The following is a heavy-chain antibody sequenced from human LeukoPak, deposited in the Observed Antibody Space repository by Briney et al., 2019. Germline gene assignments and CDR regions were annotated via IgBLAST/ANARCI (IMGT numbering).Heavy chain of an antibody. V-gene: IGHV4-30-4*01. CDR2: IYYSGST. D-gene: IGHD3-22*01. J-gene: IGHJ4*02. Sequence: SQTLSLTCTVSGGSISSGDYYWSWIRQPPGKGLEWLGYIYYSGSTYYNPSLKSRVTISVDTSKNQFSLKLSSVTAADTAVYYCASGTYYYDSSGYSRVDYWGQGTLVTVSS. CDR3: ASGTYYYDSSGYSRVDY. CDR1: GGSISSGDYY.